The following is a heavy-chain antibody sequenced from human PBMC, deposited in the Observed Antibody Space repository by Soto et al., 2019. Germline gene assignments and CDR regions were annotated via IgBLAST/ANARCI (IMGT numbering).Heavy chain of an antibody. CDR3: VRDRGYQGSGYDY. CDR1: GYRFTTFG. V-gene: IGHV1-18*04. Sequence: QVHLVQSGVEVKKPGASVKVSCKASGYRFTTFGLSWVRQAPGQGLEWMGWISTYNGNTEYAQKFQGRVTLTTETSTTTAYMELKRLKSDDTAMYYCVRDRGYQGSGYDYWGQGTLVTVSS. CDR2: ISTYNGNT. J-gene: IGHJ4*02. D-gene: IGHD3-10*01.